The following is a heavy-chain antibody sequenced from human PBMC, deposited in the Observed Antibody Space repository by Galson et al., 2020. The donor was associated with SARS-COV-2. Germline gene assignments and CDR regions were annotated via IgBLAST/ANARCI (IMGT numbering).Heavy chain of an antibody. J-gene: IGHJ6*02. CDR1: GFTFSSYW. D-gene: IGHD3-22*01. Sequence: GGSLRLSCAASGFTFSSYWMHWVRQAPGKGLVWVSRINSDGSSKSYADSVKGRFTISRDNAKNTLYLQMNSLRAEDTAVYYCAREGGYYDSSGYNNYYYYYGMDVWGQGTTVTVSS. V-gene: IGHV3-74*01. CDR2: INSDGSSK. CDR3: AREGGYYDSSGYNNYYYYYGMDV.